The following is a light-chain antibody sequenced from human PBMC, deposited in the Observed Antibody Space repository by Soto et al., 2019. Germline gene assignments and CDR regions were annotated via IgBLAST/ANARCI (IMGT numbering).Light chain of an antibody. J-gene: IGKJ1*01. V-gene: IGKV3-20*01. CDR2: GAS. CDR3: QHFGSSPPWP. CDR1: QSVSSNY. Sequence: ENVLTQFPGTLSLSPGERATLSCMASQSVSSNYLAWYQQKPGQAPRLLIYGASSRAAGIPDRFRGSGSGTDFTLTISRLEPEDFAVYYCQHFGSSPPWPFGQGTKVDIK.